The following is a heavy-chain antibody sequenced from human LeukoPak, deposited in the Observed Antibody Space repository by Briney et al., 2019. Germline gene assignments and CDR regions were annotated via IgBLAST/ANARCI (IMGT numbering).Heavy chain of an antibody. CDR3: AITVVENAFDI. Sequence: ASVKVSCKASGYTFTNYYIHWVRQAPGQGLEWMGRINPNNGGTNYAQKFQGSVTMARDTSISTAYMELSGLTSDDMAIYYCAITVVENAFDIWGQGTMVIVSS. D-gene: IGHD4-23*01. CDR1: GYTFTNYY. J-gene: IGHJ3*02. V-gene: IGHV1-2*06. CDR2: INPNNGGT.